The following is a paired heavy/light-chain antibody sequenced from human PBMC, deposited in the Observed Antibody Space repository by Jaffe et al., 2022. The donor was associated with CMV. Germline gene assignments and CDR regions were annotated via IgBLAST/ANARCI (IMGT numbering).Light chain of an antibody. V-gene: IGKV1-17*03. CDR3: LQHKIYPRT. CDR1: QDISNN. CDR2: DAS. J-gene: IGKJ1*01. Sequence: DIQMTQSPSAMSASIGDRVSITCRASQDISNNLAWYQQRPGKVPKRLIYDASNLESGVPARFSGSGSGAEFTFTISSLQPEDFATYYCLQHKIYPRTFGQGTKVEVK.
Heavy chain of an antibody. CDR1: GITLSDHS. J-gene: IGHJ6*04. Sequence: EVQLVESGGGLVQPGGSLRLSCVVSGITLSDHSMDWVRQAPGKGLEWVGRSRNRAESYSTEYAASVKGRFIISRDDSRNSLYLQMNNLKIEDTAVYHCVGLIMDVWGKGATVTVSS. CDR3: VGLIMDV. CDR2: SRNRAESYST. V-gene: IGHV3-72*01.